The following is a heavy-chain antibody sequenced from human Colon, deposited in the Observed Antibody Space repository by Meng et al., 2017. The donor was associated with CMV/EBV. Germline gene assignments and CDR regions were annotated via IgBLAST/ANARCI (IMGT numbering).Heavy chain of an antibody. CDR1: GFTFSSYA. J-gene: IGHJ4*02. CDR2: ISYGGSNK. D-gene: IGHD2-15*01. V-gene: IGHV3-30*04. Sequence: GESLKISCAASGFTFSSYAMHWVRQAPGKGLEWVAVISYGGSNKFYADSVKARFTISRDNSKNTVYLQMNSLRVEDTAVYYCARDFAAQYFFDHWGQGALVTVSS. CDR3: ARDFAAQYFFDH.